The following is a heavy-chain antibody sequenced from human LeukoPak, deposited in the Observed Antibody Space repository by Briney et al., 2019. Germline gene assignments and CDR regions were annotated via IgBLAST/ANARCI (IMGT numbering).Heavy chain of an antibody. CDR1: GGSISSSSYY. CDR3: ARVDGDNYYDSSGYIDY. D-gene: IGHD3-22*01. J-gene: IGHJ4*02. Sequence: PSETLSLTCTVSGGSISSSSYYWGWIRQPPGKGLEWIGSIYYSGSTYYNPSLKSRVTISVDTSKNQFSLKLSSVTAADMAVYYCARVDGDNYYDSSGYIDYWGQGTLVTVSS. V-gene: IGHV4-39*07. CDR2: IYYSGST.